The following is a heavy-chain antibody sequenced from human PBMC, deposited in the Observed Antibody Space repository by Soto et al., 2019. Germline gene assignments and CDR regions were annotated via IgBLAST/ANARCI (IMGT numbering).Heavy chain of an antibody. D-gene: IGHD3-10*01. J-gene: IGHJ4*02. V-gene: IGHV3-53*01. CDR1: GFTVGNNY. CDR2: IYRTGTT. CDR3: AKDGRGSGSHYNSFGY. Sequence: EVQLVGSGGGLIQPGGSLKLSCAASGFTVGNNYMSWVRQGPGKGLEWVSLIYRTGTTKYADSVKGRFTVSRDNAKNRLYLKMNSLRAENTAVYYCAKDGRGSGSHYNSFGYWGQGTLVTVSS.